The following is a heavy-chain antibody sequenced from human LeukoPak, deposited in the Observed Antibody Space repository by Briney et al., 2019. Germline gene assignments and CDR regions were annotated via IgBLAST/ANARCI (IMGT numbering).Heavy chain of an antibody. CDR1: GFTFSSYA. CDR3: AKDHFGPYSYVEY. Sequence: PGGSLRLSCAASGFTFSSYALSWVRQAPGKGLEWVSGMDGRGGTIMYADSVKGRFTIYREISKYRLFLQMDSLRADDTAIYYCAKDHFGPYSYVEYWGQGTLVTVSS. V-gene: IGHV3-23*01. J-gene: IGHJ4*02. CDR2: MDGRGGTI. D-gene: IGHD5-18*01.